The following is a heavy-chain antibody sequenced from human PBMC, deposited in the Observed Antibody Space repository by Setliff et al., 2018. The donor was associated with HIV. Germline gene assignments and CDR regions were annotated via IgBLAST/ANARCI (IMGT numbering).Heavy chain of an antibody. D-gene: IGHD3-22*01. J-gene: IGHJ4*02. V-gene: IGHV3-64D*09. CDR2: ISSNGGNT. Sequence: LRLSCSDSGFIFSSYAMHWVRQAPGKGLEYVSAISSNGGNTYYADSVNGRFTISRDNSRNTVYLQMRSLRVEDTAVYYCVKDRGPTYYYDSTGYYNFDYWGQGTLVTVSS. CDR1: GFIFSSYA. CDR3: VKDRGPTYYYDSTGYYNFDY.